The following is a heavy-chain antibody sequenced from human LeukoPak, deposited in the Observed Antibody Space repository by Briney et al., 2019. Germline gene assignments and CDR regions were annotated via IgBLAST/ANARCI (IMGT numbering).Heavy chain of an antibody. CDR3: AREAMFTSFDY. V-gene: IGHV3-30*04. Sequence: PGGSLRLSCAASGFTFSSYAMHWVRQAPGKGLEWVAVISYDGSNKYYADSVKGRFTISRDNSKNTLYLQMNSLRAEDTAVYYCAREAMFTSFDYWGQGTLVTVSS. J-gene: IGHJ4*02. D-gene: IGHD3-16*01. CDR1: GFTFSSYA. CDR2: ISYDGSNK.